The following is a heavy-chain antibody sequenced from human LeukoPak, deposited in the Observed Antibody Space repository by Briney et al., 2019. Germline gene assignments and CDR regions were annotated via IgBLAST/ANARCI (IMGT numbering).Heavy chain of an antibody. CDR3: ATRSGSYLGYAFDI. J-gene: IGHJ3*02. CDR1: GGSISSYY. CDR2: ISYSGST. V-gene: IGHV4-59*01. Sequence: PSETLSLTCTVSGGSISSYYWSWIRQPPGKGLEWIGYISYSGSTNYNPSLKSRVTISVDTSKNQFSLKLSSVTAADTAVYYCATRSGSYLGYAFDIWGQGTMVTVSS. D-gene: IGHD1-26*01.